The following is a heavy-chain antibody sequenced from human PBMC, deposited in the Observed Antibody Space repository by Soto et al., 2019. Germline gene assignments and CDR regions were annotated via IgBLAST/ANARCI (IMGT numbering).Heavy chain of an antibody. Sequence: QVQLVESGGGVVQPGRSLRLSCEASRFTFSGYGMHWVRQAPGKGLEWVAVISYDGSNKFYADSVKGRFTISRDNSKNTLYLQMNSLRAEDTAVYYCAKGGQAYCGGDCRYYFDYWGQGTLVTVSS. CDR2: ISYDGSNK. D-gene: IGHD2-21*02. V-gene: IGHV3-30*18. CDR3: AKGGQAYCGGDCRYYFDY. J-gene: IGHJ4*02. CDR1: RFTFSGYG.